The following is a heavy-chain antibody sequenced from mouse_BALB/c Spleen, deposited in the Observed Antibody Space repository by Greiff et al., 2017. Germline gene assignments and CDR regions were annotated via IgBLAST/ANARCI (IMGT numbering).Heavy chain of an antibody. CDR2: IYPGSGST. J-gene: IGHJ4*01. Sequence: LQHPGSELVRPGASVKLSCKASGYTFTSYWMHWVKQRPGQGLEWIGNIYPGSGSTNYDEKFKSKATLTVDTSSSTAYMQLSSLTSEDSAVYYCTRGYGAYAMDYWGQGTSVTVSS. CDR3: TRGYGAYAMDY. CDR1: GYTFTSYW. V-gene: IGHV1S22*01. D-gene: IGHD2-10*02.